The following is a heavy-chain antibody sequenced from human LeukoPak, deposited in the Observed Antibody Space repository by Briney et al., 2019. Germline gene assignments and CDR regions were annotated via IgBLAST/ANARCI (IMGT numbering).Heavy chain of an antibody. J-gene: IGHJ4*02. Sequence: GGSLRLSCAASGFTFSSYWMSWVRQAPGKGLEWVANIKEDGSEKYYVDSVKGRFTISRDNAKTSLYLQMNSLRAEDTAVYYCARDLSGVAGYTYGRGIDYWGQGTLVTVS. D-gene: IGHD5-18*01. CDR2: IKEDGSEK. V-gene: IGHV3-7*01. CDR3: ARDLSGVAGYTYGRGIDY. CDR1: GFTFSSYW.